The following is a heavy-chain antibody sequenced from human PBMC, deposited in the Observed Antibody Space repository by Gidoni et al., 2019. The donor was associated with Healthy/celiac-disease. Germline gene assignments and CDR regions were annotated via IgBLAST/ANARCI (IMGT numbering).Heavy chain of an antibody. CDR2: IRSKANSYAT. J-gene: IGHJ4*02. CDR1: CFTFSGAS. CDR3: TRLDYGEGN. Sequence: EVQLVESGGGLVQPGESLILSCAAFCFTFSGASMHWVLQSSGKGLEWVGSIRSKANSYATAYAASVKGRFTISRDDSKNTAYLQMNSLKTEDTAVYYCTRLDYGEGNWGQGTLVTVSS. D-gene: IGHD4-17*01. V-gene: IGHV3-73*02.